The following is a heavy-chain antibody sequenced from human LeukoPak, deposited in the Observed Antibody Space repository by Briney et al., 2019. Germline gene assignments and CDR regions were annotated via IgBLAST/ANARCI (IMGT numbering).Heavy chain of an antibody. CDR2: IELNAREK. Sequence: GGTLTLTCRASGCTVSLCYMIWVRQAPGKGLEWECNIELNAREKHYVDAVIGVVSISRDNAQNSLYLRMKSVRAEDTAVYYCARAPQVYEAFDIWGQGTMVTVSS. D-gene: IGHD5/OR15-5a*01. CDR3: ARAPQVYEAFDI. V-gene: IGHV3-7*02. CDR1: GCTVSLCY. J-gene: IGHJ3*02.